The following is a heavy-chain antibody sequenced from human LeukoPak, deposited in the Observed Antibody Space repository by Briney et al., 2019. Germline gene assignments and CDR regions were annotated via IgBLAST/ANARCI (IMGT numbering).Heavy chain of an antibody. J-gene: IGHJ4*02. Sequence: SETLSLTCTVSGGSISSSSYYWGWIRQPPGKGLEWIGYIYYSGSTYYNPSLKSRVTISVDTSKNQFSLKLSSVTAADTAVYYCARDQADGRMDWGQGTLVTVSS. CDR2: IYYSGST. V-gene: IGHV4-31*03. CDR1: GGSISSSSYY. CDR3: ARDQADGRMD. D-gene: IGHD1-26*01.